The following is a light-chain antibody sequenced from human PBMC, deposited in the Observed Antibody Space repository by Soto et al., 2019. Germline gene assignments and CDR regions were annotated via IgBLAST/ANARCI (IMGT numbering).Light chain of an antibody. CDR2: QDT. Sequence: SYELTQPPSVSVSPGQTASITCSGAKLGDQYACWYQQKPGQSPVLVIYQDTKRPSGIPERFSGSNSGNTATLTISGTQAMDEADYYCQAWDSSTGVFGGGTKLTVL. V-gene: IGLV3-1*01. CDR1: KLGDQY. J-gene: IGLJ3*02. CDR3: QAWDSSTGV.